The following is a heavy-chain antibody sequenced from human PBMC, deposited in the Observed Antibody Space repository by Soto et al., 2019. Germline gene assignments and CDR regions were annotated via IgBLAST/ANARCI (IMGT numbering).Heavy chain of an antibody. J-gene: IGHJ4*02. CDR3: ASEPCSGGSCYSLDYYFDY. V-gene: IGHV4-34*01. CDR1: GGSFSGYY. D-gene: IGHD2-15*01. CDR2: INPSGST. Sequence: QVQLQQWGAGLLKPSETLSLTCAVYGGSFSGYYWSCIRQPPGKGLELIGEINPSGSTNYNPSLNSRVPISVDTSKNQCYLKVSSVTAADTAVYYCASEPCSGGSCYSLDYYFDYWGPGTLVTVSS.